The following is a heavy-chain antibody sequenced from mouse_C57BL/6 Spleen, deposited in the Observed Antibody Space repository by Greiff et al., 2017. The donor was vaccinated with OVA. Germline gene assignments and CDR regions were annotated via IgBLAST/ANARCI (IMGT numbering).Heavy chain of an antibody. J-gene: IGHJ2*01. CDR2: IYPGNSDT. Sequence: VQLQQSGTVLARPGASVKMSCKTSGYTFTSYWMHWVKQRPGQGLEWIGAIYPGNSDTSYNQKFKGKAKLTAVTSASTASMELSSLTNADSAVYYCTREQFITTVVAYYFDYWGQGTTLTVSS. CDR1: GYTFTSYW. CDR3: TREQFITTVVAYYFDY. V-gene: IGHV1-5*01. D-gene: IGHD1-1*01.